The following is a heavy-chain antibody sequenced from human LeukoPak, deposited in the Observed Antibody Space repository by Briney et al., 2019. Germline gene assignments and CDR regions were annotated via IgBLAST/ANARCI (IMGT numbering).Heavy chain of an antibody. J-gene: IGHJ4*02. CDR1: GFTFDSYV. V-gene: IGHV3-23*01. CDR2: ITSGGDNI. CDR3: AKGPFATGLIIYFDY. Sequence: DPGGSLRLSCAASGFTFDSYVMSWVRQAPGKGLEWVSSITSGGDNIYYAESVKGRFTISRDDSKNTLVLQMKSLRPEDTAVYYCAKGPFATGLIIYFDYWGQGTVVTVSS. D-gene: IGHD2-15*01.